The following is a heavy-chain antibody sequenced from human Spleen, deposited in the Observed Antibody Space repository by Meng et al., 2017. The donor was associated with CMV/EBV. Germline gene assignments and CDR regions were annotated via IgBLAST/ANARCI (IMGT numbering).Heavy chain of an antibody. V-gene: IGHV3-21*01. J-gene: IGHJ6*02. D-gene: IGHD6-19*01. CDR2: ISSSSSYI. CDR3: ARSYRTIGRRLVGMDV. Sequence: GGSLRLSCAASGFSFSTYNMNWVRQAPGKGLEWVSFISSSSSYIYYADSLEGRFTISRDNAKMSLYLQMNSLRVEDTAVYYCARSYRTIGRRLVGMDVWGQGTTVTVS. CDR1: GFSFSTYN.